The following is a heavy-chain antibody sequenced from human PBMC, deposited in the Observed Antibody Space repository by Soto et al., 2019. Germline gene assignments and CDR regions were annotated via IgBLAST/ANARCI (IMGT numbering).Heavy chain of an antibody. V-gene: IGHV3-74*01. CDR2: SNSHGGST. Sequence: QPGGSLRLSCAASGFIFSNCWIHCVRQAPGKGRVWVSGSNSHGGSTCYADSVNGRFTISSDKAKNKLYLQLNILRAEDTAIYYCAGDWMGYCSGGPCSPSNWFDPWGQGTLVTVSS. D-gene: IGHD2-15*01. J-gene: IGHJ5*02. CDR1: GFIFSNCW. CDR3: AGDWMGYCSGGPCSPSNWFDP.